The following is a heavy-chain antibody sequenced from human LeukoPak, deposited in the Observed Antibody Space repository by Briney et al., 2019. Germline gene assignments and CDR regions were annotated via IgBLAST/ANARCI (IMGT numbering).Heavy chain of an antibody. V-gene: IGHV3-23*01. J-gene: IGHJ6*02. D-gene: IGHD5-12*01. CDR1: GFTFSSYA. CDR2: ISGSGGST. CDR3: AKGYDWNYYYGMDV. Sequence: GGSLRLSCAASGFTFSSYAMSWVRQAPGKGLEWVSAISGSGGSTYYADSVKGRFTISRDNSKNTLYLQMNSLRAEDTAVYYCAKGYDWNYYYGMDVWGQGTTVTVSS.